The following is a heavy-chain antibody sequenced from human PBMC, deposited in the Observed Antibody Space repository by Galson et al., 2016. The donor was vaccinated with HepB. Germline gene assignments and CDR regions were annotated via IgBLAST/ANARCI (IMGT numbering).Heavy chain of an antibody. CDR3: AREALCDSSDYWACHFDL. J-gene: IGHJ2*01. Sequence: SLRLSCAASGFAFSSFTMNWVRQAPGKGLEWVSSISSTSSYIYYAASLKGRFTISRDNAKNSLYLQINSLRAEDTAVYYCAREALCDSSDYWACHFDLWGRGTLVTVSS. D-gene: IGHD3-22*01. V-gene: IGHV3-21*04. CDR1: GFAFSSFT. CDR2: ISSTSSYI.